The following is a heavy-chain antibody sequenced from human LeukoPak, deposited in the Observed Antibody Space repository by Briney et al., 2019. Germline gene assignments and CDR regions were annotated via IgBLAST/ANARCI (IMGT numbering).Heavy chain of an antibody. Sequence: GGSLRLSCAASGFTFSSYTMNWVRQAPGKGLEWVSSISSSSSYIYYADSVKGRSTFSRDNAKNSLFLQMNSLRAEDTAVYYCARSGWFGELGFDYWGQGALVTVSS. V-gene: IGHV3-21*01. J-gene: IGHJ4*02. CDR1: GFTFSSYT. CDR3: ARSGWFGELGFDY. CDR2: ISSSSSYI. D-gene: IGHD3-10*01.